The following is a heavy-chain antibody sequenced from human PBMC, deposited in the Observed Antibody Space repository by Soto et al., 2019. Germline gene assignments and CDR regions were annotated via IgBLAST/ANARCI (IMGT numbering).Heavy chain of an antibody. D-gene: IGHD3-10*02. V-gene: IGHV4-39*01. CDR2: IYYSGST. J-gene: IGHJ2*01. Sequence: QGKGLEWIGSIYYSGSTYYNPSLKSRVTISVDTSKNQFSLKMSSVTAADTFFFQAEDGIRDVRSVSAFLLNRSSDL. CDR3: EDGIRDVRSVSAFLLNRSSDL.